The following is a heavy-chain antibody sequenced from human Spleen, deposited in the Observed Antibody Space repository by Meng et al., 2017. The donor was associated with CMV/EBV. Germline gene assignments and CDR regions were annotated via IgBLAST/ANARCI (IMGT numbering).Heavy chain of an antibody. Sequence: ASVKVSCKASGYIFSGSYIHWVRQAPRHGLEWMGWINPKSGGTNYAQKFQGRVTMTTDTSTSTAYMELRSLRSDDTAVYYCARDSVFGVVIIGHYGMDVWGQGTTVTVSS. V-gene: IGHV1-2*02. CDR3: ARDSVFGVVIIGHYGMDV. D-gene: IGHD3-3*01. J-gene: IGHJ6*02. CDR1: GYIFSGSY. CDR2: INPKSGGT.